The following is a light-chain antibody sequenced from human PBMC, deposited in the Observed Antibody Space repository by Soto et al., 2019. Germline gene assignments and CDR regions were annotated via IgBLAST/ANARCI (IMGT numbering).Light chain of an antibody. V-gene: IGLV2-23*01. CDR1: SSDVGAYNS. J-gene: IGLJ1*01. Sequence: QAAVAQPASVSGSPGQSVTISCTWTSSDVGAYNSVSWYQQHPDKAPQLMIYKGTQRPSGVSNRFSGSTSGNAASLTISGLQAGDEADYFCCSSAPESTYVFGTGTKVTVL. CDR3: CSSAPESTYV. CDR2: KGT.